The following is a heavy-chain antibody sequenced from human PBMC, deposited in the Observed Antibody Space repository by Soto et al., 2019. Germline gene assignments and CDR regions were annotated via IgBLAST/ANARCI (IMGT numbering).Heavy chain of an antibody. D-gene: IGHD6-13*01. V-gene: IGHV1-69*01. CDR1: RGTFSSYA. J-gene: IGHJ4*02. CDR2: IIPLFRTA. Sequence: QVQLVQSGAEVKQPGSSVKVSCKASRGTFSSYAFSWVRQAPGQGLEWMGGIIPLFRTANYAQQFQGGVTITADESTSTVYMELSSLRSEDTGVYYCVCASNSSSFLDLWGQGTLVTGSS. CDR3: VCASNSSSFLDL.